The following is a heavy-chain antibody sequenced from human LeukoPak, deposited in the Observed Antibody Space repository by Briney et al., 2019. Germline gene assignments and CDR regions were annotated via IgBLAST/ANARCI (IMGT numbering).Heavy chain of an antibody. CDR1: GGSISSYY. CDR3: AREGIGSGWKSFDY. V-gene: IGHV4-4*07. D-gene: IGHD6-19*01. J-gene: IGHJ4*02. CDR2: IYTSGST. Sequence: PSETLSLTCTVSGGSISSYYWSWIRQPAGKGLEWIGRIYTSGSTNYNPSLKSRVTMSVDTSKNQLSLKLSSVTAADTAVYYCAREGIGSGWKSFDYWGQGTLVTVSS.